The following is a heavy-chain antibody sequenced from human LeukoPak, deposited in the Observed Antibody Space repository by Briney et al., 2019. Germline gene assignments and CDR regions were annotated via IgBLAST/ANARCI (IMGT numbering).Heavy chain of an antibody. V-gene: IGHV3-48*01. CDR3: AREGSSWTYYFDY. D-gene: IGHD6-13*01. CDR1: GFTFSSYS. CDR2: ISSSSSTI. J-gene: IGHJ4*02. Sequence: AGGSLRLSCAASGFTFSSYSMNWVRQAPGKGLEWVSYISSSSSTIYYADSVKGRFTISRDNAKNSLYLQMNSLRAEDTAVYYCAREGSSWTYYFDYWGQGTLVTVSS.